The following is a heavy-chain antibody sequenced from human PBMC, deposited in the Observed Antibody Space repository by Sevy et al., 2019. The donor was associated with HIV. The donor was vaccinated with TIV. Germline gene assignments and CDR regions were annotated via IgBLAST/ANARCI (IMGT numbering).Heavy chain of an antibody. Sequence: GGSLRLSCAASGFTFCSYWMSWVRQAPGKGLEWVATMKQDGSEKYYVDSVKGRFTISRDNAKHSLYLQMNSLRAEDTAVYYCVREGLGGFSYSLDCWGQGTLVTVSS. CDR2: MKQDGSEK. D-gene: IGHD5-18*01. J-gene: IGHJ4*02. V-gene: IGHV3-7*01. CDR3: VREGLGGFSYSLDC. CDR1: GFTFCSYW.